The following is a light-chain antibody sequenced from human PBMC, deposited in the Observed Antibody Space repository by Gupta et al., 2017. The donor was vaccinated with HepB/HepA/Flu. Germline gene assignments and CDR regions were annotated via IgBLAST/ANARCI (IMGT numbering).Light chain of an antibody. CDR1: QGISSY. CDR2: AAS. V-gene: IGKV1-8*01. CDR3: QQDDAKPRT. Sequence: AIRMTQSPSSLSASTGDRVSITCRASQGISSYLAWYQVKPGKAPKLIIHAASTLQIGVPSRFSGSGSGTEFTLTISCLQSEDFATYYCQQDDAKPRTFGQGTKVEIE. J-gene: IGKJ1*01.